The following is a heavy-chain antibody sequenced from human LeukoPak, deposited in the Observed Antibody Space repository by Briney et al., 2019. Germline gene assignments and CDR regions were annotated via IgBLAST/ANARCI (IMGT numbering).Heavy chain of an antibody. V-gene: IGHV4-34*01. CDR1: GGSFSGYY. Sequence: SETLSLTCAVYGGSFSGYYWSWIRQPPGKGLEWIGEINHSGSTNYNPSLKSRVTISVDTSKNQFSLKLSSVTAADTAVYYCAREDGDGGSNSNFDYWGQGTLVTVSS. CDR2: INHSGST. J-gene: IGHJ4*02. D-gene: IGHD4-17*01. CDR3: AREDGDGGSNSNFDY.